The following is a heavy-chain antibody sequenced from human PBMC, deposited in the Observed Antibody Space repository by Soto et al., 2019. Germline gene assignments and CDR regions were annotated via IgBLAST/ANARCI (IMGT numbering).Heavy chain of an antibody. V-gene: IGHV4-31*03. CDR3: ATSRGGATVFDY. CDR2: IYYSGST. CDR1: GGSISSGDD. D-gene: IGHD1-26*01. Sequence: QVQLQESGPGLVKPSQTLSLTCTVSGGSISSGDDWSWIRQHPGKGLEWIGYIYYSGSTYYNPSLDSRVSISVDTSQNQFSLKLSSVTAADTAVYYCATSRGGATVFDYWGQGTLVTASS. J-gene: IGHJ4*02.